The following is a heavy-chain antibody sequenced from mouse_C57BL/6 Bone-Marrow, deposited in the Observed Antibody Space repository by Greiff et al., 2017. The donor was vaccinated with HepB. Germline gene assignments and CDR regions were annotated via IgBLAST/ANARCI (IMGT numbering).Heavy chain of an antibody. CDR2: IYPRSGNT. D-gene: IGHD6-1*01. CDR3: ARPLLYAMDY. CDR1: GYTFTSYG. J-gene: IGHJ4*01. V-gene: IGHV1-81*01. Sequence: VQLQQSGAELARPGASVTLSCKASGYTFTSYGISWVKQRTGQGLEWIGEIYPRSGNTYYNEKFKGKATLTADKSSSTAYMELRSLTSEDSAVYFCARPLLYAMDYWGQGTSVTVSS.